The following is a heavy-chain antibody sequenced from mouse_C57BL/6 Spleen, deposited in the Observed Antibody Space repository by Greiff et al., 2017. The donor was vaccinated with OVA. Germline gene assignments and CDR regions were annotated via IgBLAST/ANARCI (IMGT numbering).Heavy chain of an antibody. J-gene: IGHJ2*01. D-gene: IGHD4-1*01. CDR1: GYTFTSYW. V-gene: IGHV1-50*01. CDR2: IDPSDSYT. Sequence: VKLKQPGAELVKPGASVKLSCKASGYTFTSYWMQWVKQRPGQGLEWIGEIDPSDSYTNYNQKFKGKATLTVDTSSSTAYMQLSSLTSEDSAVYYCARTGIDYWGQGTTLTVSS. CDR3: ARTGIDY.